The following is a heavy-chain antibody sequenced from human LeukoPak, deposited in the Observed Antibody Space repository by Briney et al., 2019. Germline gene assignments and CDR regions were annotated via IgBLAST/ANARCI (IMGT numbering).Heavy chain of an antibody. V-gene: IGHV1-69*05. CDR1: GGTFSSYA. D-gene: IGHD6-13*01. Sequence: SVKVSCKASGGTFSSYAISWVRQAPGQGLEWMGGIIPIFGTANYAQKFQGRVTITTDESTSTAYMELSSLRVEDTAVYYCARDAFASSWPNYYYGMDVWGQGTMVTVSS. CDR3: ARDAFASSWPNYYYGMDV. J-gene: IGHJ6*02. CDR2: IIPIFGTA.